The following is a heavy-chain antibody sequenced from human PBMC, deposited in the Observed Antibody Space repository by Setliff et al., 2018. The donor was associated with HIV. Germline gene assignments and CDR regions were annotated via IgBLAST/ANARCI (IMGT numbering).Heavy chain of an antibody. CDR1: GGSLNNYA. CDR3: ARDLNDRWLQQYWFFDL. J-gene: IGHJ2*01. Sequence: ASVKVSCKASGGSLNNYAISWVRQAPGQGLEWMGGIIPIFGTTTYAQKFQDRVTITTDESTATFYMELSSLRSEDTALYFCARDLNDRWLQQYWFFDLWGRGTQVTVSS. D-gene: IGHD5-12*01. CDR2: IIPIFGTT. V-gene: IGHV1-69*05.